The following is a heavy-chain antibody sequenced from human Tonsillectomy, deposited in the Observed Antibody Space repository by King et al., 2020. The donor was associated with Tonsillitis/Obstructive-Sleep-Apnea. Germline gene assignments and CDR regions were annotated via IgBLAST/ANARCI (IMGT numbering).Heavy chain of an antibody. J-gene: IGHJ4*02. D-gene: IGHD6-19*01. Sequence: VQLVESGGGLVQPGGSLRLSCAASGFTFSSYAMTWVRQAPGKGLEWVSVISGSDDTTYYADSVKGRFTISRDNSKNTVYLQMNSLRAEDTAIDYCARDPVRAVSGAVADTFDYGGQGTRVTVAS. CDR2: ISGSDDTT. CDR3: ARDPVRAVSGAVADTFDY. CDR1: GFTFSSYA. V-gene: IGHV3-23*04.